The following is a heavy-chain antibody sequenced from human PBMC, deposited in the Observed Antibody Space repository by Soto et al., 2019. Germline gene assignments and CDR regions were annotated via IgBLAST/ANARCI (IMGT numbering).Heavy chain of an antibody. V-gene: IGHV2-5*01. CDR1: GFSLTTSGVG. Sequence: QITLNESGPTVVRPTETLTLTCRFSGFSLTTSGVGVGWIRQSPGKAPEWLALIYWYDDKRYSASLKSRITITKDTSKNQVVLTVSDLDSTDTATYYCADRVLRTVFGLVTTTAIFFDCWGPGTPVAVSS. CDR2: IYWYDDK. J-gene: IGHJ4*02. CDR3: ADRVLRTVFGLVTTTAIFFDC. D-gene: IGHD3-3*01.